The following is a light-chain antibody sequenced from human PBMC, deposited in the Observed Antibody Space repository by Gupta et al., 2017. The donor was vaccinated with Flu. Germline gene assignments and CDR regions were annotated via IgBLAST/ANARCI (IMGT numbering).Light chain of an antibody. V-gene: IGKV3-15*01. CDR2: DAS. CDR3: QHYKNWHPCT. Sequence: ELVMTQSPATLSVSPGERATLSCRATQSVSSNLAWYQQKPGQAPRLLIYDASTRGTGIAARFSGSGCERELPLTISSRQSEDFAVSYCQHYKNWHPCTFGQGTKVEIK. CDR1: QSVSSN. J-gene: IGKJ2*02.